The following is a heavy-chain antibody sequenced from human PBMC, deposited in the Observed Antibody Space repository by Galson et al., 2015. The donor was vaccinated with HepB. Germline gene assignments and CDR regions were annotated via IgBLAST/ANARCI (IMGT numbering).Heavy chain of an antibody. CDR2: ISGSGGSA. CDR1: GFTFSSYA. D-gene: IGHD3-16*02. CDR3: AKVYYDYILGSYLPYYYYYYMDV. V-gene: IGHV3-23*01. Sequence: SLRLSCAASGFTFSSYAMSWVRQAPGKGLEWVSAISGSGGSAYYADSVKGRFTISRDNSKNTLYLQMNSLRAEDTAVYYCAKVYYDYILGSYLPYYYYYYMDVWGKGTTVTVSS. J-gene: IGHJ6*03.